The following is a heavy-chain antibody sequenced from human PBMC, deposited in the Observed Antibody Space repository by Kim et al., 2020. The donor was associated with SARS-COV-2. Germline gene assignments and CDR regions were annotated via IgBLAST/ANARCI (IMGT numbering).Heavy chain of an antibody. V-gene: IGHV3-9*01. Sequence: KGRFTISRDKAKNSLYLQMNSLRAEDTALYYCAKDIGSSSWYNPSHGMDVWGQGTTVTVSS. D-gene: IGHD6-13*01. J-gene: IGHJ6*02. CDR3: AKDIGSSSWYNPSHGMDV.